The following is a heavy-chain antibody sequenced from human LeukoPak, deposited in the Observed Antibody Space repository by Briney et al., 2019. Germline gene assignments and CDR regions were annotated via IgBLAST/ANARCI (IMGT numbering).Heavy chain of an antibody. V-gene: IGHV3-21*01. J-gene: IGHJ4*02. D-gene: IGHD3-22*01. CDR1: GFTFSSNS. CDR3: AREYYYDSSGYYGLGY. CDR2: ISSSSSYI. Sequence: GSLRLSCAASGFTFSSNSMNWVRQAPGKGLEWVSSISSSSSYIYYADSVKGRFTISRDNAKNSLYLQMNSLRAEDTAVYYCAREYYYDSSGYYGLGYWGQGTLVTVSS.